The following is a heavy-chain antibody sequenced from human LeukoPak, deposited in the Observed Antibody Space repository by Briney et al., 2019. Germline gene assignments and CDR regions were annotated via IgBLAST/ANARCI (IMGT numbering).Heavy chain of an antibody. D-gene: IGHD5-12*01. Sequence: GASLRLSCAASGFTFSSYAMSWVRQAPGKGLEWVSAISGSGGSTYYADSVKGRFTISRDNSKNTLYLQMNSLRAEDTAVYYCAKSVVATGRNYFDYWGQGTLVTVSS. CDR1: GFTFSSYA. J-gene: IGHJ4*02. CDR2: ISGSGGST. CDR3: AKSVVATGRNYFDY. V-gene: IGHV3-23*01.